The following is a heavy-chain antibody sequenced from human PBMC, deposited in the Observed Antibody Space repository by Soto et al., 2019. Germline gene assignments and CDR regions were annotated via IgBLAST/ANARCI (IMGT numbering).Heavy chain of an antibody. Sequence: EVQRLESGGGLVQPGGSLRLSCAASGFHLITYGMTWVRQAPGKGLEWVSAITGTGGNTYYVDSVKGRFTSSRDNSKNMLYLQVNSLRVEHNAVYYCARIRGYLYGLDVRGQGTTVTVSS. CDR2: ITGTGGNT. V-gene: IGHV3-23*01. CDR1: GFHLITYG. J-gene: IGHJ6*02. CDR3: ARIRGYLYGLDV.